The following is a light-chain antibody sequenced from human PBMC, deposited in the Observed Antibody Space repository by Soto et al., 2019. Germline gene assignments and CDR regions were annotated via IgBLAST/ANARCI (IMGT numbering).Light chain of an antibody. CDR2: GAS. J-gene: IGKJ4*01. CDR1: QSVSSY. CDR3: QQYNNRPLT. V-gene: IGKV3-15*01. Sequence: EIVMTQSPAALSVSPGERATLFCRASQSVSSYLAWYQQKPGQAPRLLIYGASTRATGIPARFSGSGSGTEFTLSISSLQSEDFAIYYCQQYNNRPLTFGGGTKVEIK.